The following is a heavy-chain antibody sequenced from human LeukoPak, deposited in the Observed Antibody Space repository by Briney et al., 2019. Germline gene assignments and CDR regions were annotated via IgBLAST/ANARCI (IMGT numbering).Heavy chain of an antibody. J-gene: IGHJ4*02. V-gene: IGHV3-7*01. CDR1: GFIFSSFW. D-gene: IGHD3-10*01. CDR3: ARDHYYGSGRLSRAIDY. CDR2: IKPDGSEK. Sequence: GGSLRFSCAASGFIFSSFWMGWVRQAPGKGLEWVANIKPDGSEKYYVDSVKGRFTISRDNAKNSLYLQMNSLRAEDTAVYYCARDHYYGSGRLSRAIDYWGQGTLVTVSS.